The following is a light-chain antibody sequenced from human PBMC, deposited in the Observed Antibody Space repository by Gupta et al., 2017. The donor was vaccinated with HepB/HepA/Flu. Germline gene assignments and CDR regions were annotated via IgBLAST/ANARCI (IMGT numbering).Light chain of an antibody. CDR3: AAWDDNLSGV. Sequence: QSVLTPPPSASATPGPTVTITCSGSYSNIGNNYEYWYQQLPGTAPKLLIYRNDQRPSGVPDRFSGSKSGTSASRAISGLRSEDEADYYCAAWDDNLSGVFGGGTKLTVL. CDR2: RND. V-gene: IGLV1-47*01. J-gene: IGLJ2*01. CDR1: YSNIGNNY.